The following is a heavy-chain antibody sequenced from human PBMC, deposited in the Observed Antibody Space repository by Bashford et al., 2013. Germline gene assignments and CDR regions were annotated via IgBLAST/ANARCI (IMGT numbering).Heavy chain of an antibody. CDR3: ARDPGDSGYSYGYFYYYYYGMDV. V-gene: IGHV1-2*04. CDR2: INPNSGGT. Sequence: VASVKVSCKASGYTFTGYYMHWVRQAPGQGLEWMGWINPNSGGTNYAQKFQGWVTMTRDTSISTAYMELRSLRSDDTAVYYCARDPGDSGYSYGYFYYYYYGMDVVGPRDHGHRLL. J-gene: IGHJ6*02. CDR1: GYTFTGYY. D-gene: IGHD5-18*01.